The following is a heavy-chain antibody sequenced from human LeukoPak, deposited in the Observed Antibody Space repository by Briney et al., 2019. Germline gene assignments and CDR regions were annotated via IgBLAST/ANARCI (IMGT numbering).Heavy chain of an antibody. V-gene: IGHV3-33*06. CDR3: AKDHIQYYDILTGQKRYFDY. Sequence: PGRSLRLSCAASGFTFSSYGMHWVRQAPGKGLEWVAVIWYDGSNKYYADSVKGRFTISRDNSKNTLYLQMNSLRAEDTAVYYCAKDHIQYYDILTGQKRYFDYWGQGTLVTVSS. CDR2: IWYDGSNK. J-gene: IGHJ4*02. CDR1: GFTFSSYG. D-gene: IGHD3-9*01.